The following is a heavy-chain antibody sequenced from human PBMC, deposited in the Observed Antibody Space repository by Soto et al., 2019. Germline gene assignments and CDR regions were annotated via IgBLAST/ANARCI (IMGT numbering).Heavy chain of an antibody. CDR3: ARSEDTAMVTEYYYYGMDV. J-gene: IGHJ6*02. Sequence: GGSLRLSCAASGFTFDDYGMSWVRQAPGKGLEWVSGINWNGGSTGYADSVKGRFTISRDNAKNSLYLQMNSLRAEDTALYYGARSEDTAMVTEYYYYGMDVWGQGT. D-gene: IGHD5-18*01. CDR2: INWNGGST. CDR1: GFTFDDYG. V-gene: IGHV3-20*04.